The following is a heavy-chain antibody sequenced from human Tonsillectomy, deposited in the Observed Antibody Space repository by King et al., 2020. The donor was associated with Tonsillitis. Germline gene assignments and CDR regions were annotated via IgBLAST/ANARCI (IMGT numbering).Heavy chain of an antibody. CDR1: GFTFTTYG. D-gene: IGHD1-26*01. CDR2: IWYDGKDK. J-gene: IGHJ3*01. V-gene: IGHV3-33*01. CDR3: VRGPGSSVHKSAFDF. Sequence: VQLVESGGGVVQPGRSLRLSCAASGFTFTTYGMHWVRQAPGKGLEWGTIIWYDGKDKNYADSVKGRFNISRDNSKNTVYLQMDSLKDEDTAVYYCVRGPGSSVHKSAFDFWGQGTMVTVSS.